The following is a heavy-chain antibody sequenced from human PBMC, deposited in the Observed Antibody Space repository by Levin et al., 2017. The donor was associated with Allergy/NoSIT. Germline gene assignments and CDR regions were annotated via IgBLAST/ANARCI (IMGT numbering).Heavy chain of an antibody. D-gene: IGHD5-12*01. CDR3: ARVLRFYYYYYMDV. CDR2: IWDDGYKK. V-gene: IGHV3-33*01. CDR1: GFTFSSYG. J-gene: IGHJ6*03. Sequence: QAGGSLRLSCAASGFTFSSYGMHWVRQAPGKGLEWVAVIWDDGYKKYYADSVKGRFTISRDNSKNTLYLQMSSLRAEDTAVYYCARVLRFYYYYYMDVWGKGTTVTVSS.